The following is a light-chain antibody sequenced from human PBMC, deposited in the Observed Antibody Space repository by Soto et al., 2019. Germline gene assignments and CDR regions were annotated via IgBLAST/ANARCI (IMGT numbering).Light chain of an antibody. V-gene: IGKV1-5*03. CDR3: QQYHNYSPWT. CDR1: QSINSW. J-gene: IGKJ1*01. Sequence: DIQMTQSPSTLSAFVGDRVTITCRASQSINSWLAWYQQKPGKAPKVLIYKASSLESGVPSRFSGSGSGTTFTLIISSLQPDDFATYYCQQYHNYSPWTFGQGTTVEMK. CDR2: KAS.